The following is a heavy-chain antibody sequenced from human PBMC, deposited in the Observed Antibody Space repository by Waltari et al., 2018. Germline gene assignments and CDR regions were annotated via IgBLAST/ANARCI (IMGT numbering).Heavy chain of an antibody. CDR3: ATTLLGPLWVG. CDR1: GGSFSGYY. Sequence: QVQLQQWGAGLLKPSETLSLTCAVYGGSFSGYYWSWIRQPPGKGLEWIGEINHSGSTNYNPSLKSRVTISVDTSKNQFSLKLSSVTAADTAVYYCATTLLGPLWVGWGQGTLVTVSS. J-gene: IGHJ4*02. V-gene: IGHV4-34*01. CDR2: INHSGST. D-gene: IGHD2-21*01.